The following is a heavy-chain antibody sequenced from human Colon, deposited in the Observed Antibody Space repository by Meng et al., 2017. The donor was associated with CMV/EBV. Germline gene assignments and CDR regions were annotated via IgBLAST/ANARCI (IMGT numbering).Heavy chain of an antibody. D-gene: IGHD2-21*01. V-gene: IGHV1-2*02. J-gene: IGHJ4*02. Sequence: QVQLIPSGTDVQKPASSVKVAGKTTGYTFTAKHLHWGRHAPGQGTEWMGWIYPQNGGTYFAQKFQGRVTMTSDTSIRPAYMKLSSLTSDETAIYYCIKEDWYFDFRGQGTLVTVSS. CDR1: GYTFTAKH. CDR2: IYPQNGGT. CDR3: IKEDWYFDF.